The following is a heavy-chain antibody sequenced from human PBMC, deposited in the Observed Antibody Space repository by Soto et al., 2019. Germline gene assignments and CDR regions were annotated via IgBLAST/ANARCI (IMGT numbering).Heavy chain of an antibody. V-gene: IGHV3-30*18. CDR1: GFTFSSYG. Sequence: PGGSLRLSCAASGFTFSSYGMHWVHQAPGKGLEWVAVISYDGSNKYYADSVKGRFTISRDNSKNTLYLQMNSLRAEDTAVYYCAKTLTAMVPRDAFDIWGQGTMVTVSS. CDR2: ISYDGSNK. CDR3: AKTLTAMVPRDAFDI. J-gene: IGHJ3*02. D-gene: IGHD5-18*01.